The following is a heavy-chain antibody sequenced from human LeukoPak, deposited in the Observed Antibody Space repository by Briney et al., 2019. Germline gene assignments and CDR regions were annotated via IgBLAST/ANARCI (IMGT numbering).Heavy chain of an antibody. CDR3: ARGIAVAGTLSINWFDP. J-gene: IGHJ5*02. CDR2: ISAYNGNT. Sequence: GASVTVSCKASGYTFTSYGISWVRQAPGQGLEWMGWISAYNGNTNYAQKLQGRVTMTTDTSTSTAYMELRSLRSDDTAVYYCARGIAVAGTLSINWFDPWGQGTLVTVSS. D-gene: IGHD6-19*01. CDR1: GYTFTSYG. V-gene: IGHV1-18*01.